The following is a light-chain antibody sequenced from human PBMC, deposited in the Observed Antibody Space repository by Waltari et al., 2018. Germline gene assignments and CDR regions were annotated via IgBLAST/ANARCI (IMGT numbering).Light chain of an antibody. CDR3: SSYTSIKTPYVV. J-gene: IGLJ2*01. Sequence: QSALTQPASVSGSPGQSITISCTGTTRDVGRYNYVSWYQCHPGKAPELIIYEVTNRPSGVSDRFSGSKSGNTACLSISGLQPEDEADYYCSSYTSIKTPYVVFGGGTKVTVL. CDR1: TRDVGRYNY. CDR2: EVT. V-gene: IGLV2-14*01.